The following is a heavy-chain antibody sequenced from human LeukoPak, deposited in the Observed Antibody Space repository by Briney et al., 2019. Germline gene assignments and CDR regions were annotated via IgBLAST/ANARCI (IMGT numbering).Heavy chain of an antibody. J-gene: IGHJ4*02. CDR1: GGSISNYH. CDR3: ARRDISSGWSFDY. V-gene: IGHV4-4*07. D-gene: IGHD6-19*01. Sequence: SDTLSLTCTVSGGSISNYHWSWIRQPAGKGLEWIGQIHTSGSTNYNPPLKSRVSMSIDTTEDQVSLTIRSVTAADTAFYYCARRDISSGWSFDYWGQGTLVTVSS. CDR2: IHTSGST.